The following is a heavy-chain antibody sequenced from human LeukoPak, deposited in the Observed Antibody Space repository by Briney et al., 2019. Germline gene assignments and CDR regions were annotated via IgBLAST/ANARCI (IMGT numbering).Heavy chain of an antibody. V-gene: IGHV3-15*01. D-gene: IGHD4-11*01. J-gene: IGHJ5*02. CDR1: RFSRFIFSNAW. CDR2: IKSKTDGGAR. Sequence: GGSLRLSCAASRFSRFIFSNAWMYWVRQAPGKGLEWVGRIKSKTDGGARDYAAPVKDRFTMSRDDSKDMLYLQMNSLKTEDTAIYYCTTDHDYTKGFDPWGQGTLVTV. CDR3: TTDHDYTKGFDP.